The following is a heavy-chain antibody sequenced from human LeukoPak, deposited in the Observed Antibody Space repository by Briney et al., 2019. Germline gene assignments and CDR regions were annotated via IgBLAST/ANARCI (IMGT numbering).Heavy chain of an antibody. J-gene: IGHJ4*02. CDR1: GFTFSSYA. D-gene: IGHD1-26*01. Sequence: GGSLRLSCAASGFTFSSYAMSWVRPAPGKGLEWVSAISGSGGSTYYADSVKGRFTISRDNSKNTLYLQMNSLRAEDTAVYYCAKDRYSGSYLEYFDYWGQGTLVTVSS. CDR3: AKDRYSGSYLEYFDY. CDR2: ISGSGGST. V-gene: IGHV3-23*01.